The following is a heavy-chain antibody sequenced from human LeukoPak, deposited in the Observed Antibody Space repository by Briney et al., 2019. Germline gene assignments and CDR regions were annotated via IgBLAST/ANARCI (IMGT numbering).Heavy chain of an antibody. V-gene: IGHV4-59*08. CDR1: GGSINSSS. D-gene: IGHD5-18*01. CDR3: ARGYTYGDF. Sequence: PSETLSLACSVSGGSINSSSWSWIRQPPEKGLEWIAYMYYTGTTKYNPSLSSRVTISVDASKNQFSLKLTSVTAADTAVYYSARGYTYGDFWARETLVTVSS. J-gene: IGHJ4*02. CDR2: MYYTGTT.